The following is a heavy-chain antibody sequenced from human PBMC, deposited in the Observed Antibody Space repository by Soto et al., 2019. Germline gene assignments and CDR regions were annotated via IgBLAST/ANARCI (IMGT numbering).Heavy chain of an antibody. D-gene: IGHD2-21*01. CDR1: GFIFSHAS. Sequence: GGSLRLSCAASGFIFSHASFHWVRQPPGKGLELVGRVKNNGGATDYAASVKGRFTISRDDSKDTVYLQMSSLRTEDTAIYYCAADLGPAYDSNTWFDPWGQGTLVTVSS. CDR3: AADLGPAYDSNTWFDP. J-gene: IGHJ5*02. CDR2: VKNNGGAT. V-gene: IGHV3-15*07.